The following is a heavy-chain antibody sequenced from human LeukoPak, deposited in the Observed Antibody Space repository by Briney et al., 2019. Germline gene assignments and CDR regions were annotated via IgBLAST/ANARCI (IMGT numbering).Heavy chain of an antibody. CDR3: ARLYCSGGSCNHFDY. V-gene: IGHV4-31*03. CDR2: IYYSGST. J-gene: IGHJ4*02. Sequence: SETLSLTCTVSGGSISSGGYYWSWIRQHPGKGLEWIGYIYYSGSTYYNPSLKSRVTITVDTSKNQFSLKLSSVTAADTAVYYCARLYCSGGSCNHFDYWGQGTLVTVSS. D-gene: IGHD2-15*01. CDR1: GGSISSGGYY.